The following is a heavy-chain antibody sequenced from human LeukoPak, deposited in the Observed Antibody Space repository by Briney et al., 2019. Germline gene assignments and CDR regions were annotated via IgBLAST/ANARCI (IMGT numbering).Heavy chain of an antibody. Sequence: ASVKVSCKASGYTFTGYYMHWVRQAPGQGLEWMGWINPNSGGINYAQKFQGRVTMTRDTSISTAYMELSRLRSDDTAVYYCAIDGGGSGRHYYYMDVWGKGTTVTVSS. V-gene: IGHV1-2*02. CDR3: AIDGGGSGRHYYYMDV. D-gene: IGHD3-10*01. CDR1: GYTFTGYY. CDR2: INPNSGGI. J-gene: IGHJ6*03.